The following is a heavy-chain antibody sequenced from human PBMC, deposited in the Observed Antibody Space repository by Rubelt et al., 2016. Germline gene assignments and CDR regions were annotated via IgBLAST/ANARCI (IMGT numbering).Heavy chain of an antibody. CDR2: ISGSGSST. Sequence: RGKGLEWVSAISGSGSSTYYADSVRGRFTISRDNSKNTLYLQMNNLRAEDTAVYYCAKDQGAVAGTNYWGQGTLVTVSS. V-gene: IGHV3-23*01. D-gene: IGHD6-19*01. CDR3: AKDQGAVAGTNY. J-gene: IGHJ4*02.